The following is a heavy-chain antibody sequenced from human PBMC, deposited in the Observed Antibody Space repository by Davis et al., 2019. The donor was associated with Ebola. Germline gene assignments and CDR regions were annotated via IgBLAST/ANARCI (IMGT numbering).Heavy chain of an antibody. CDR2: IRSKANSYAT. D-gene: IGHD5-12*01. CDR1: GFTFSGSA. V-gene: IGHV3-73*01. J-gene: IGHJ4*02. Sequence: GSLRLSCAASGFTFSGSAMHWVRQASGKGLEWVGRIRSKANSYATAYAASVKGRFTISRDDSKNTAYLQMNSLKTEDTAVYYCTMAQGLLDHWGQGTLVTVSS. CDR3: TMAQGLLDH.